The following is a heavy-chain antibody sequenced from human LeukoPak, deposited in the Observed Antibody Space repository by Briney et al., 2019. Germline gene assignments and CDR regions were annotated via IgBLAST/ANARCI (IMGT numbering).Heavy chain of an antibody. CDR2: INPNSGGT. Sequence: GASVKVSCKASGYTFTGYYMHWVRQAPGQGLEWMGWINPNSGGTNYAQKFQGRVTMTRDTSISTAYMELSRLRSDDTAVYYCARVEAMVRGVIITYDAFDIWGQGTMVTVSS. CDR3: ARVEAMVRGVIITYDAFDI. CDR1: GYTFTGYY. V-gene: IGHV1-2*02. J-gene: IGHJ3*02. D-gene: IGHD3-10*01.